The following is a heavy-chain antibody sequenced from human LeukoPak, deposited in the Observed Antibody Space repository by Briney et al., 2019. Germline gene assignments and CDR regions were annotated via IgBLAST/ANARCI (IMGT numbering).Heavy chain of an antibody. D-gene: IGHD5-24*01. Sequence: GGSLRLSCAASGFTFSSYVMSWVRQAPGKGLVWVSRINSDGSSTSYADSVKGRFTISRDNAKNTLYLQMNSLRAEDTAVYYCARGPGRDGYNSPYYFDYWGQGTLVTVSS. CDR3: ARGPGRDGYNSPYYFDY. CDR1: GFTFSSYV. V-gene: IGHV3-74*01. J-gene: IGHJ4*02. CDR2: INSDGSST.